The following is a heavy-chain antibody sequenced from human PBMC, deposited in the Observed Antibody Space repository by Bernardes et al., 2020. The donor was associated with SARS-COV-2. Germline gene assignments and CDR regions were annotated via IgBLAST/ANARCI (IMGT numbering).Heavy chain of an antibody. Sequence: SETLSLTCTVSGGSINNYYWTWIRQPAGKGLEWIGHIYTSGSIYTSGSTNYNPSLKSRVTMSIDTSKNQFSLKLSSVTAADTAMYYCAREPPTPGITASGPLYGMDVWGQGTTVIVSS. J-gene: IGHJ6*02. D-gene: IGHD6-13*01. V-gene: IGHV4-4*07. CDR1: GGSINNYY. CDR3: AREPPTPGITASGPLYGMDV. CDR2: IYTSGSIYTSGST.